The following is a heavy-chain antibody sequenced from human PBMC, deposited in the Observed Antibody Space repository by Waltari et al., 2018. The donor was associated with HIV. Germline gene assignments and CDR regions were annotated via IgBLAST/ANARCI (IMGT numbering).Heavy chain of an antibody. Sequence: QVQLVQSGAEVKKPGASVKVSCKASGYTFTGYYMHWVRQAPGQGLEWMGWINPNSGGTNYAQKFQGRVTMTRDTSISTAYMELSRLRSDDTAVYYCVREVQLGYCSSTSCGAGYWGQGTLVTVSS. CDR3: VREVQLGYCSSTSCGAGY. V-gene: IGHV1-2*02. D-gene: IGHD2-2*01. CDR1: GYTFTGYY. CDR2: INPNSGGT. J-gene: IGHJ4*02.